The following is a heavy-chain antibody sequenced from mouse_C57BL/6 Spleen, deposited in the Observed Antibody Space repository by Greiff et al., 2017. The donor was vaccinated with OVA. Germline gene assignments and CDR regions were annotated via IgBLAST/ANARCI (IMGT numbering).Heavy chain of an antibody. J-gene: IGHJ3*01. CDR2: IFPGSGST. Sequence: QVQLKQSGAELMKPGASVKLSCKATGYTFTGYWIEWVKQRPGHGLEWIGEIFPGSGSTNYNEKFKGKATFAADTSSNTAYMLLSSLTTEDSALYYCAVYDVPGAWFAYWGQGTLVTVSA. CDR3: AVYDVPGAWFAY. CDR1: GYTFTGYW. D-gene: IGHD2-3*01. V-gene: IGHV1-9*01.